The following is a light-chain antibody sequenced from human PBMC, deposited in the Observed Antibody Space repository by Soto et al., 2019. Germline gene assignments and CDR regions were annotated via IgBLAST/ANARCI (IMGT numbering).Light chain of an antibody. CDR1: SSDVGAYDY. J-gene: IGLJ1*01. CDR3: SAYAGRYIYV. V-gene: IGLV2-11*01. Sequence: QSALTQPRSVSGSPGQSVTISCTGVSSDVGAYDYVSWYQQHPGKAPKLMIYDVTKRPSGVPDRFSGSKSGNTASLTISGLQAEDEADYYCSAYAGRYIYVFGTGTKVTVL. CDR2: DVT.